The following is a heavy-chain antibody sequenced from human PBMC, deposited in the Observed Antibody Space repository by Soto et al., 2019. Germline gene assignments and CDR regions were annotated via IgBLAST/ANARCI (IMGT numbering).Heavy chain of an antibody. Sequence: SETLSLTCAVYGESFSAYIWTWIRQTPGKGLQWIGQINHSGSASYNLSLKSRVTISLDKSKNQFYLKLTSVTVADTAVYYCATRDTGRCYWGQGTLVTVSS. J-gene: IGHJ1*01. V-gene: IGHV4-34*01. CDR1: GESFSAYI. D-gene: IGHD2-2*02. CDR2: INHSGSA. CDR3: ATRDTGRCY.